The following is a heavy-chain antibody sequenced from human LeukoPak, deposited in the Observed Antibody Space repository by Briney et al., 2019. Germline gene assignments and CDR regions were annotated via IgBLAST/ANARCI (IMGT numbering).Heavy chain of an antibody. V-gene: IGHV1-58*01. CDR3: GADSMPRGVFSYAFDI. CDR2: IVVGSGDT. J-gene: IGHJ3*02. Sequence: SVSVSCKASGFTFTSSAVQWVRQARGQRLEWIGWIVVGSGDTNSAQTFQERGTIPRDMPTRTASMRPTSLRSEDTAVYYCGADSMPRGVFSYAFDIWGQGTMVTVSS. CDR1: GFTFTSSA. D-gene: IGHD3-10*01.